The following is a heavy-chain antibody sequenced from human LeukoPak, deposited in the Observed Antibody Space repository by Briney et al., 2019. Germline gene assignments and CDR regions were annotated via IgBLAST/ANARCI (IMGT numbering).Heavy chain of an antibody. D-gene: IGHD3-22*01. Sequence: GGSLRLSCAASGFTFSDSAMSWVRQAPGEGLECVSGISGSGGSTYYADSVKRRFTISRDNSKNTLYLQMNSLRAEDTAVYYCAKRRGDHYDSSGYRYYYYYMDIWGKGTTVTVS. J-gene: IGHJ6*03. CDR3: AKRRGDHYDSSGYRYYYYYMDI. CDR2: ISGSGGST. CDR1: GFTFSDSA. V-gene: IGHV3-23*01.